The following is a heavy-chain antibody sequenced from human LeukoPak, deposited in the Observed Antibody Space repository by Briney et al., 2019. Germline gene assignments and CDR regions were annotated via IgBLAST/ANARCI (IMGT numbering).Heavy chain of an antibody. J-gene: IGHJ4*02. CDR1: VGSISSYY. D-gene: IGHD3-22*01. CDR2: IYTSGST. CDR3: ARDRLPDYYDSSGYYPFDY. V-gene: IGHV4-4*07. Sequence: SETLSLTGTVSVGSISSYYWSWIRQPAGKGLDWIGRIYTSGSTNYNPSLKSRVTMSVDTSKNQFSLKLSSVTAADTAVYYCARDRLPDYYDSSGYYPFDYWGQGTLVTVSS.